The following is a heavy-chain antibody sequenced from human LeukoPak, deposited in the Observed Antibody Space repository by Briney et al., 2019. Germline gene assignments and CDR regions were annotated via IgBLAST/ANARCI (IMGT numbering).Heavy chain of an antibody. CDR2: ISAYNGNT. D-gene: IGHD3-22*01. J-gene: IGHJ6*03. CDR1: GYTFTSYG. V-gene: IGHV1-18*01. Sequence: ASVKVSCKASGYTFTSYGISWVRQAPGQGLERMGWISAYNGNTNYARKLQGRVTMTTDTSTSTAYMELRSLRSDDTAVYYCARVNYYDSSGYARMWYYYYMDVWGKGPTVTVSS. CDR3: ARVNYYDSSGYARMWYYYYMDV.